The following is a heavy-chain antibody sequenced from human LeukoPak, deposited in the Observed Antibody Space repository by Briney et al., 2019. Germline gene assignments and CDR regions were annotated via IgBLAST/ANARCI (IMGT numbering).Heavy chain of an antibody. J-gene: IGHJ4*02. V-gene: IGHV3-9*01. CDR3: ALSGELFDY. CDR2: ISWNSGSI. D-gene: IGHD7-27*01. CDR1: GFTFDDYA. Sequence: GGSLRLSCAASGFTFDDYAMHWVRQAPGKGLEWVSGISWNSGSIGYADSVKGRFTISRDNAKNSLYLQMNSLRAEDTALYYCALSGELFDYWGQGTLVTVSS.